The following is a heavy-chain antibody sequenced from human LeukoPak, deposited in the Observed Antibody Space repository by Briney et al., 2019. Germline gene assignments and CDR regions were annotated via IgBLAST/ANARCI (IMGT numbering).Heavy chain of an antibody. Sequence: GGSLRLSCAASGFTFSSYSMNWVRQAPGKGLEWVSYISSSSSTIYYADSVKGRFTISRDNAKNSLYLQMNSLRAEDTAVYYCARDQTARLPDNWFDPWGQGTLVTVSS. V-gene: IGHV3-48*01. J-gene: IGHJ5*02. D-gene: IGHD6-6*01. CDR3: ARDQTARLPDNWFDP. CDR2: ISSSSSTI. CDR1: GFTFSSYS.